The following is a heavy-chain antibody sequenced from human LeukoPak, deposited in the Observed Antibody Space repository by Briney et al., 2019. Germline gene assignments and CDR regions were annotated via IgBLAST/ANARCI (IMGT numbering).Heavy chain of an antibody. CDR3: ARSPVVVPAAVDY. CDR2: INSDGSST. J-gene: IGHJ4*02. V-gene: IGHV3-74*01. CDR1: GFTFSSYW. Sequence: GGSLRLSCAASGFTFSSYWMHWVRQAPGKGLVWVSRINSDGSSTSYADSVKGRFTISRDNAKNTLYLRMNSLRAEDTAVYYCARSPVVVPAAVDYWGQGTLVTVSS. D-gene: IGHD2-2*01.